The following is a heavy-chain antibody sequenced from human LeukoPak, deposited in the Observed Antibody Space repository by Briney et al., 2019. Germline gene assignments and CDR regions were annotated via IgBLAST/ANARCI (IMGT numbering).Heavy chain of an antibody. J-gene: IGHJ6*03. CDR3: ARVGNDFWSGYLYYYYYMDV. Sequence: RASVKVSCKASGYTFTSYYMHWVRQAPGQGLEWMGIINPSGGSTSYAQKFQGRVTMTRDMSTSTVYMELSSLRSEDTAVYYCARVGNDFWSGYLYYYYYMDVWGKGTTVTVSS. CDR2: INPSGGST. D-gene: IGHD3-3*01. V-gene: IGHV1-46*01. CDR1: GYTFTSYY.